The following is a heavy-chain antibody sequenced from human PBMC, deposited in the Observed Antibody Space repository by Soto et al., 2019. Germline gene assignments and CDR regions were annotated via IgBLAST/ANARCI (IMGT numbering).Heavy chain of an antibody. CDR2: IIPISGTA. D-gene: IGHD2-2*01. J-gene: IGHJ6*02. CDR1: GGTFISYA. V-gene: IGHV1-69*01. Sequence: QVQLVQSGAEVNKPWSSVKFSCKASGGTFISYAISWVRQAPGQGLEWMGGIIPISGTANYAQKFQGRVTITADESTSTAYMELSSLRSEDTAVYYCARSQGSSTSLEIYYYYYYGMDVWGQGTTVKVSS. CDR3: ARSQGSSTSLEIYYYYYYGMDV.